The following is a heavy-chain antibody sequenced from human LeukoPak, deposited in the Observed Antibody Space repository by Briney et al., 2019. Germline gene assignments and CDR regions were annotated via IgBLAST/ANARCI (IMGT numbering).Heavy chain of an antibody. CDR2: IRYDGSNK. CDR3: ATDYDSSGYYSVDY. J-gene: IGHJ4*02. CDR1: GFTFSSYA. Sequence: GRSLRLSCAASGFTFSSYAMHWVRQAPGKGLEWVAFIRYDGSNKYYADSVKGRFTISRDNSKNTLYLQMNSLRAEDTAVYYCATDYDSSGYYSVDYWGQGTLATVSS. V-gene: IGHV3-30*04. D-gene: IGHD3-22*01.